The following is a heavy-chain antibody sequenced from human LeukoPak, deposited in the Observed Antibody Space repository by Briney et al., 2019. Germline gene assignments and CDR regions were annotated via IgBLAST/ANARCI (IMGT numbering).Heavy chain of an antibody. CDR1: GFTFDDYG. V-gene: IGHV3-20*04. CDR2: INWNGAST. D-gene: IGHD3-22*01. Sequence: GGSLRLSCAASGFTFDDYGMSWVRQAPGKGLEWVSGINWNGASTGYADSVKGRFTISRDNAKNSLYLQMNSLRAEDTAVYYCARDLYRIVVVPHYFDYWGQGTLVTVSS. CDR3: ARDLYRIVVVPHYFDY. J-gene: IGHJ4*02.